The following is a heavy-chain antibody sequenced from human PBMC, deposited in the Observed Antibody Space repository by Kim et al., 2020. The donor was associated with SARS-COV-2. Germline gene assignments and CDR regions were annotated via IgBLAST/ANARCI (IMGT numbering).Heavy chain of an antibody. CDR2: ISSSGSTI. D-gene: IGHD3-10*01. Sequence: GGSLRLSCAASGFTFSSYEMNWVRQAPGQGLEWDSYISSSGSTIYYADSVKGRFTISRDNAKNSLYLQMNSLRAEDTAVYYCARDTTMVRGVIITDYGMDVWGQGTTVTVSS. CDR1: GFTFSSYE. J-gene: IGHJ6*02. V-gene: IGHV3-48*03. CDR3: ARDTTMVRGVIITDYGMDV.